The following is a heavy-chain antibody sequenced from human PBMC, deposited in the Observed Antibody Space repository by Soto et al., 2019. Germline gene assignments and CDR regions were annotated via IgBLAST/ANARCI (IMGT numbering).Heavy chain of an antibody. D-gene: IGHD5-12*01. Sequence: EVQLVESGGGLVQPGGSLRLSCAASGFTLSSFWMHWVRQAPGKGLVWVSRINGDGSTTSYADSVKGRFTISRDNAKNTLYLQMNSLRAEETAVYYCTRSKDGYNLGADYWGQGTLVTVSS. CDR2: INGDGSTT. CDR3: TRSKDGYNLGADY. CDR1: GFTLSSFW. V-gene: IGHV3-74*01. J-gene: IGHJ4*02.